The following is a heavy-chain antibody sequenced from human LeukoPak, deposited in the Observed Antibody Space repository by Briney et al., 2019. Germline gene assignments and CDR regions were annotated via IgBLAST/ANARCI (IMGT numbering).Heavy chain of an antibody. CDR2: IYYSGST. Sequence: SETLSLTCTVSGGSISSSSYYWGWIRQPPGKGLEWIGSIYYSGSTYYNPSLKSRVTISVDTSKNQFSLKLSSVTAADTAVYYCASGHYDFRSGYYTGLTVGVDWFDPWGQGTPVTVSS. J-gene: IGHJ5*02. V-gene: IGHV4-39*01. D-gene: IGHD3-3*01. CDR1: GGSISSSSYY. CDR3: ASGHYDFRSGYYTGLTVGVDWFDP.